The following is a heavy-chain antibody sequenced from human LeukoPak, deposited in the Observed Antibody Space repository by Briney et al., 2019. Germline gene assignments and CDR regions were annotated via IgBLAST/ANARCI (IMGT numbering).Heavy chain of an antibody. Sequence: GGSLRLSCAASGVALSSHWMTWVRQVPGRGPEWVANVNRDGSETYYLDSVKGRFTISKDNAKNSLYLQMNSLRAEDTALYHCARNNGMDVWGQGTTVIVSS. CDR3: ARNNGMDV. J-gene: IGHJ6*02. V-gene: IGHV3-7*03. CDR2: VNRDGSET. CDR1: GVALSSHW.